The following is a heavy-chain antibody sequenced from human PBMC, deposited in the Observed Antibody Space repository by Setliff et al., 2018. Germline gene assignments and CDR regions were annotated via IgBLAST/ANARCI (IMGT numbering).Heavy chain of an antibody. CDR3: ARGPYSSSWYALRPLEGLNDY. V-gene: IGHV3-48*01. D-gene: IGHD6-13*01. J-gene: IGHJ4*02. CDR2: ISSSSSTI. Sequence: GGSLILSCAASGFTFSSYSMNWVRQAPGKGLEWVSCISSSSSTIYYADSVKGRFTISRDNAKNSLYLQMNSLRAEDTAVYYCARGPYSSSWYALRPLEGLNDYWGQGTLVTVS. CDR1: GFTFSSYS.